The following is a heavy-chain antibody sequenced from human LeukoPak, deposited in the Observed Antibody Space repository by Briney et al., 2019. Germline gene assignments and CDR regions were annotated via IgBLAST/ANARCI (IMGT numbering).Heavy chain of an antibody. CDR3: ARVGGGYDYHYYYYMDV. CDR1: GYTFTAYY. Sequence: ASVKVSCKASGYTFTAYYVHWVRQAPGQGLEWMGRINPNSGGTNYAQKFQGRVTMTRDTSISTAYMELSRLRSDDTAVYYCARVGGGYDYHYYYYMDVWGKGTTVTVSS. CDR2: INPNSGGT. V-gene: IGHV1-2*06. J-gene: IGHJ6*03. D-gene: IGHD5-12*01.